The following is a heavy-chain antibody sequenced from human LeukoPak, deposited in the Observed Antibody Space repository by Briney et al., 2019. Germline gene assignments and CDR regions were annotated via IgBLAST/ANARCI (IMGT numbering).Heavy chain of an antibody. V-gene: IGHV4-59*08. J-gene: IGHJ5*02. Sequence: PSETLSLTCTVSGGSISSYYWSWIRQPPGKGLEWIGYIYYSGSTNCNPSLKSRVTISVDTSKNQFSLKLSSVTAADTAVYYCARRPDWFDPWGQGTLVTVSS. CDR1: GGSISSYY. CDR3: ARRPDWFDP. CDR2: IYYSGST.